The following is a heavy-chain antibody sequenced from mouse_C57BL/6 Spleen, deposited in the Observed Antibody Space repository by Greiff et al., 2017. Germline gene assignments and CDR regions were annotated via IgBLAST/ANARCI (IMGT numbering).Heavy chain of an antibody. CDR2: IDPEDGET. CDR3: ARGAYYFDY. J-gene: IGHJ2*01. V-gene: IGHV14-2*01. CDR1: GFNIKDYY. Sequence: VQLQQSGAELVKPGASVKLSCTASGFNIKDYYMHWVKQRTEQGLEWIGRIDPEDGETKYAPKFQGKATMTADTSSNTAYLQLSSLTSEDTAVYYCARGAYYFDYWGQGTTLTVSS.